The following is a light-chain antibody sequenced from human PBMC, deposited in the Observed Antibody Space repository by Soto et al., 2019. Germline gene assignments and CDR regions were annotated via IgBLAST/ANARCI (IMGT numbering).Light chain of an antibody. CDR1: QGISSY. V-gene: IGKV1-9*01. J-gene: IGKJ4*01. CDR2: AAS. Sequence: IQLTQSPSSLSASVGDRVTITCRASQGISSYLAWYQQKPGKAPKLLIYAASTLQSGVPSRFSGSGSGTGFTLTISSLQPEDFATYYCQQLNSYPSFGGGTKVEIK. CDR3: QQLNSYPS.